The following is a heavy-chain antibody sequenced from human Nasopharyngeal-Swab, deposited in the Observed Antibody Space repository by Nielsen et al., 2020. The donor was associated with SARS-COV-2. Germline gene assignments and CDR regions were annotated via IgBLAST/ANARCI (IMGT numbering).Heavy chain of an antibody. CDR3: ARAGRVGDAYTGLDV. CDR2: LYYSGNT. D-gene: IGHD5-24*01. CDR1: GASVTNTFYY. V-gene: IGHV4-39*01. J-gene: IGHJ6*02. Sequence: SETLSLTCTVSGASVTNTFYYWAWIRQPPGKGLEWIGSLYYSGNTYYNPSLNSRVTISADSSKSQVSLKLRSLTATDTAVYYCARAGRVGDAYTGLDVWGQGTTVTVSS.